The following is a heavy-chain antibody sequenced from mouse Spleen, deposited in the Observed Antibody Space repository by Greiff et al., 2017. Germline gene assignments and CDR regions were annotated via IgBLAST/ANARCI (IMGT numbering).Heavy chain of an antibody. Sequence: VKLQESGPELVKPGASVKISCKASGYAFSSSWMNWVKQRPGKGLEWIGRIYPGDGDTNYNGKFKGKATLTADKSSSTAYMQLSSLTSEDSAVYFCAKERPYGNYYALDYWGQGTSVTVSS. CDR2: IYPGDGDT. J-gene: IGHJ4*01. D-gene: IGHD2-1*01. V-gene: IGHV1-82*01. CDR1: GYAFSSSW. CDR3: AKERPYGNYYALDY.